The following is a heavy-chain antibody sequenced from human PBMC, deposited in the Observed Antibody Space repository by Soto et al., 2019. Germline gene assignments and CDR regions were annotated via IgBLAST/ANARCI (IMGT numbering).Heavy chain of an antibody. D-gene: IGHD2-21*01. CDR1: GYSFTSYW. CDR2: IDPSDSYT. CDR3: ARHYSSYNWCDP. Sequence: GESLKISCKGSGYSFTSYWISWVRQMPGKGLEWMGRIDPSDSYTNYSPSFQGHVTISADKSISTAYLQWSSLKASDTAMYYCARHYSSYNWCDPWGQGTLVTVSS. V-gene: IGHV5-10-1*01. J-gene: IGHJ5*02.